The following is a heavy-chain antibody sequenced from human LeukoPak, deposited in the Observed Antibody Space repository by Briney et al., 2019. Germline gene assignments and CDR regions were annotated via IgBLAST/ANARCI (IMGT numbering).Heavy chain of an antibody. CDR3: ARHLNNDAFDI. CDR2: ISAYNGNT. Sequence: VASVKVSCKASGYTFTSYYMHWVRLAPGQELEWMGWISAYNGNTNYAQKLQGRVTMTTDTSTSTAYMELRSLRSDDTAVYYCARHLNNDAFDIWGQWTMVTVSS. CDR1: GYTFTSYY. V-gene: IGHV1-18*04. D-gene: IGHD3-3*02. J-gene: IGHJ3*02.